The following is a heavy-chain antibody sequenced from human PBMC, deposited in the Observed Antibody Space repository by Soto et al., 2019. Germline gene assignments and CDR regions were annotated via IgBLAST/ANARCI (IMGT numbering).Heavy chain of an antibody. D-gene: IGHD6-19*01. CDR3: TRGAVAGPQT. V-gene: IGHV3-73*01. Sequence: PGGSLRLSCAASGFTFSGSAMHWVRQASGKGLEWVGRIRSKANSYATAYAASVKGRFTISRDDSKNTAYLQMNSLKTEDMAVYYCTRGAVAGPQTWGQGTLVTVSS. J-gene: IGHJ4*02. CDR2: IRSKANSYAT. CDR1: GFTFSGSA.